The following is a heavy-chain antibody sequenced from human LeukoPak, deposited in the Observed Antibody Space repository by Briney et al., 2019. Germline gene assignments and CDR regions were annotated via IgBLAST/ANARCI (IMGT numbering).Heavy chain of an antibody. Sequence: PGGSLRLSCAASGFTFTSYSMNWVRQAPGKGLEWVSAISGSGGATYYEDSVKGRFTISRDNSKSTLYLQMNSLRAEDTAIYYCAKDEEDKVTPDLRYWGQGTLVTVSS. CDR3: AKDEEDKVTPDLRY. D-gene: IGHD4-23*01. CDR1: GFTFTSYS. V-gene: IGHV3-23*01. J-gene: IGHJ4*02. CDR2: ISGSGGAT.